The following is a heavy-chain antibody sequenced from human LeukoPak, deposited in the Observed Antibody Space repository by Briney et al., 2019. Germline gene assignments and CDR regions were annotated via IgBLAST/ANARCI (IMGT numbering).Heavy chain of an antibody. CDR1: GCTVSSYS. V-gene: IGHV4-59*08. Sequence: PSETLSLTCTVAGCTVSSYSLSWIRQPPGKGLEWIGFIYDTGSANYNPSLKSRATISVDPSWNHFYLKLRSVPAADTAIYYCARHARGVDSSGYRLYYFDHWGQGTLVTVSS. J-gene: IGHJ4*02. D-gene: IGHD3-22*01. CDR2: IYDTGSA. CDR3: ARHARGVDSSGYRLYYFDH.